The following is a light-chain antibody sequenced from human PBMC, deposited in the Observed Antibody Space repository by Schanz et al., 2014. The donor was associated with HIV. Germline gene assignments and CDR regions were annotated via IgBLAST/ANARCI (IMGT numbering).Light chain of an antibody. J-gene: IGLJ2*01. CDR3: SSYTSSSTLHVV. CDR1: SSDIGGSDY. Sequence: QSALTQPASVSGSPGQSITISCSGTSSDIGGSDYVSWYQQHPGRAPKVLIYDVRDRPSGVSNRFSGSKSGNTASLTISGLQAEDEADYYCSSYTSSSTLHVVFGGGTKLTVL. V-gene: IGLV2-14*03. CDR2: DVR.